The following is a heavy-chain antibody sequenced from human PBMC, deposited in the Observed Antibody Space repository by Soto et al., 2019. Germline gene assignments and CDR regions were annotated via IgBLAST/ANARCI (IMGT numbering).Heavy chain of an antibody. V-gene: IGHV4-39*01. J-gene: IGHJ5*02. CDR1: GGSISSSSYY. Sequence: QLQLQESGPGLVKPSETLSLTCTVSGGSISSSSYYWGWIRQPPGKGLEWIGSIYYSGSTYYNPSLKSRVTSSVDTSKNQFSLKLSSVTAADTAVYYCARLYPYSSGWLNWFDPWGQGTLVTVSS. CDR2: IYYSGST. CDR3: ARLYPYSSGWLNWFDP. D-gene: IGHD6-19*01.